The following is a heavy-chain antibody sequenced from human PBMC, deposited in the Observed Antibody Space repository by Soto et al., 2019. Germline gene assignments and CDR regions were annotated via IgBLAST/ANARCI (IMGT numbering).Heavy chain of an antibody. J-gene: IGHJ4*02. CDR2: IYYSGST. V-gene: IGHV4-30-4*01. CDR1: GGSISSGDYY. D-gene: IGHD3-16*02. Sequence: PSETLSLTCTVSGGSISSGDYYWSWIRQPPGKGLEWIGYIYYSGSTYYNPSLKSRVTISVDTSKNQFSLKLSSVTAADTAVYYCASFSTVITGYDYWGQGTLGTVSS. CDR3: ASFSTVITGYDY.